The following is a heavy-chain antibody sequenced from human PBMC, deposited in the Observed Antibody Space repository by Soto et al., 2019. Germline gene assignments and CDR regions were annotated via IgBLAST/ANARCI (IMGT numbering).Heavy chain of an antibody. D-gene: IGHD3-10*01. CDR1: GGSFSGYY. CDR2: INHSGST. J-gene: IGHJ4*02. Sequence: PSETLSLTCAVYGGSFSGYYWSWIRQPPGKGLEWIGEINHSGSTNYNPSLKSRVTISVDTSKNQFSLKLSSVTAADTAVYYCARAQLWFGENFGYWGQGTRVTVSS. CDR3: ARAQLWFGENFGY. V-gene: IGHV4-34*01.